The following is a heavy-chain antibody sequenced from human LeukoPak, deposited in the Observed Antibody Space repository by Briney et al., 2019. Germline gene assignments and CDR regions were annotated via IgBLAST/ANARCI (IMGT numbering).Heavy chain of an antibody. CDR3: AKDRTPLIREMATILDY. CDR1: GFTFDDYA. Sequence: PGRSLRLSCAASGFTFDDYAMPWVRQAPGKGLEWVSGISWNSGSIGYADSVKGRFTISRDNAKNSLYLQMNSLRAEDTALYCCAKDRTPLIREMATILDYWGQGTLVTVSS. CDR2: ISWNSGSI. J-gene: IGHJ4*02. V-gene: IGHV3-9*01. D-gene: IGHD5-24*01.